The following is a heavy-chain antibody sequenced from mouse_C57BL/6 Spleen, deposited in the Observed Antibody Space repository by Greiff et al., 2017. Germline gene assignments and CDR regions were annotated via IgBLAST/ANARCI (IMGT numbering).Heavy chain of an antibody. CDR2: INPSNGGT. CDR3: ATYCSNYVFAY. J-gene: IGHJ3*01. D-gene: IGHD2-5*01. CDR1: GYTFTSYW. V-gene: IGHV1-53*01. Sequence: QVQLQQPGTELVKPGASVKLSCKASGYTFTSYWMHWVKQRPGQGLEWIGNINPSNGGTNYNEKFKGKATLTADKSSSTAYMELRSLTSEDSAVYCCATYCSNYVFAYWGQGTLVTVSA.